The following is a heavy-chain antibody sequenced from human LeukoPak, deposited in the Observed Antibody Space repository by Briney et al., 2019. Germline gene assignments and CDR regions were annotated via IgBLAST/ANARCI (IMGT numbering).Heavy chain of an antibody. CDR2: INHSGST. CDR1: GGSFSGYY. J-gene: IGHJ4*02. V-gene: IGHV4-34*01. D-gene: IGHD3-10*01. CDR3: ARHKTRITMVRGVIRLGVFDH. Sequence: SETLSLTCAVYGGSFSGYYWSWIRQPPGKGLEWIGEINHSGSTNYNPSLKSRVTISVDTSKNQFSLKLSSVTAADTAVYYCARHKTRITMVRGVIRLGVFDHWGQGTLVTVSS.